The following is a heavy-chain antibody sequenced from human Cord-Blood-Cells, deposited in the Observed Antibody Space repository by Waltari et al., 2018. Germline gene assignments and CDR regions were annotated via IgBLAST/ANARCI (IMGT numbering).Heavy chain of an antibody. CDR3: ARDLGDGYSYGYAFDI. D-gene: IGHD5-18*01. CDR2: IYSGGST. CDR1: GFTVSSNY. Sequence: EVQLVETGGGLIQPGGSLRLSCAASGFTVSSNYMSWVRQAPGKGRGLVSVIYSGGSTYYADSVKGRFTISRDNSKNTLYLQMNSLRAEDTAVYYCARDLGDGYSYGYAFDIWGQGTMVTVSS. V-gene: IGHV3-53*02. J-gene: IGHJ3*02.